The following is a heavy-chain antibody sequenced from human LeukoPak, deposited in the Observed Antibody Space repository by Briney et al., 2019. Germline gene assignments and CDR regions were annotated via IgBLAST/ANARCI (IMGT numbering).Heavy chain of an antibody. V-gene: IGHV4-34*01. J-gene: IGHJ4*02. D-gene: IGHD3-9*01. CDR1: GGSFSGYY. CDR2: INHSGST. CDR3: ARQGPTLYYDILTGYYHIGALDY. Sequence: PSETLSLTCAVYGGSFSGYYWSWIRQPPRKGLEWIGEINHSGSTNYNPSLKSRVTISVDTSKNQFSLKLSSVTAADTAVYYCARQGPTLYYDILTGYYHIGALDYWGQGTLVTVSS.